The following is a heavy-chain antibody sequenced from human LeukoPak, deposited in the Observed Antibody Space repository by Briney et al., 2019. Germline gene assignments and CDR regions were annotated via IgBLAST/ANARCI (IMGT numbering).Heavy chain of an antibody. CDR1: GGSFSGYY. Sequence: SETLSLTCAVYGGSFSGYYWSWIRQPPGKGLEWIGEINHSGSTYYNPSLKSRVTISVDTSKNQFSLKLSSVTAADTAVYYCARQPATSGGYYYDSSGPYDYWGQGTLVTVSS. D-gene: IGHD3-22*01. J-gene: IGHJ4*02. CDR3: ARQPATSGGYYYDSSGPYDY. CDR2: INHSGST. V-gene: IGHV4-34*01.